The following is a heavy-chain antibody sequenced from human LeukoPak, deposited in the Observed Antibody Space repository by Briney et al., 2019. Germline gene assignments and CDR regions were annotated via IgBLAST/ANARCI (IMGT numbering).Heavy chain of an antibody. J-gene: IGHJ4*02. CDR2: IYTSGST. D-gene: IGHD6-19*01. Sequence: PSETLSLTCTVSGGSISSYYWSGIRQPAGKGLEWIGRIYTSGSTNYNPSLKSRVTMSVDTSKNQFSLKLSSVTAADTAVYYCARDLSYSSGQGRFDYWGQGTLVTVSS. CDR3: ARDLSYSSGQGRFDY. V-gene: IGHV4-4*07. CDR1: GGSISSYY.